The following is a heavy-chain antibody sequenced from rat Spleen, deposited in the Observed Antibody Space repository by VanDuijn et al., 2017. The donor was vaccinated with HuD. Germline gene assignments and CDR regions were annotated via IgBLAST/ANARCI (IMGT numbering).Heavy chain of an antibody. J-gene: IGHJ3*01. CDR3: ARTMYTADYYYVPFAY. D-gene: IGHD1-6*01. CDR1: GFTFSTFP. Sequence: EVQLVESGGGLVEPGRSMKLACAASGFTFSTFPMAWVRQAPAKGLEWVATINYDGSSTFYRDSVRDRFTISRDNAKSTLYLQMDSLKSEDTATYYCARTMYTADYYYVPFAYWGQGTLVTVSS. CDR2: INYDGSST. V-gene: IGHV5-46*01.